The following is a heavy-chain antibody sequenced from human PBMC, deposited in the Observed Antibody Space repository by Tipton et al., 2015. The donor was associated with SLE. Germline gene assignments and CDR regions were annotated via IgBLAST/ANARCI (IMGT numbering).Heavy chain of an antibody. D-gene: IGHD3-10*01. V-gene: IGHV4-4*09. J-gene: IGHJ6*02. CDR3: ARGSHHYYYYYGMDV. CDR2: IYTSGST. Sequence: LRLSCTVSGGSISSYYWSWIRQPPGKGLEWIGYIYTSGSTNYNPSLKSRVTISVDTSKNQFSLKLSSVTAADTAVYYCARGSHHYYYYYGMDVWGQGTTVTVSS. CDR1: GGSISSYY.